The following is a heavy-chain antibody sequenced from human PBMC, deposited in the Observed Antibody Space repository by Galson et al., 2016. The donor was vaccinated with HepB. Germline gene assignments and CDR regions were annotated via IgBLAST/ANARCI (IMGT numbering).Heavy chain of an antibody. CDR3: ARYTWIHLWPTAYFDY. D-gene: IGHD5-18*01. CDR2: IYYSGST. V-gene: IGHV4-59*01. Sequence: SETLSLTCTVSGGSISTYYWSWIRQPPGKGLEWIGYIYYSGSTNYNPSLQSRVTISVDTSKNQFSLKLSSVTAADTAVYYCARYTWIHLWPTAYFDYWGQGTLVTVSS. CDR1: GGSISTYY. J-gene: IGHJ4*02.